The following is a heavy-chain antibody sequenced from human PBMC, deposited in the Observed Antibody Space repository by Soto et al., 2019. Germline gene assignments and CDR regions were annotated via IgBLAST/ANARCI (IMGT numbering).Heavy chain of an antibody. Sequence: GGSLRLSCAASGFTFSSYGMHWVRQAPGKGLEWVAVISYDGSNKYYADSVKGRFTISSDNSKNTLYLQMNSLRAEDTAVYYCAKEEINYDILTGYFSYWGQGTLVTVSS. CDR2: ISYDGSNK. J-gene: IGHJ4*02. CDR3: AKEEINYDILTGYFSY. CDR1: GFTFSSYG. D-gene: IGHD3-9*01. V-gene: IGHV3-30*18.